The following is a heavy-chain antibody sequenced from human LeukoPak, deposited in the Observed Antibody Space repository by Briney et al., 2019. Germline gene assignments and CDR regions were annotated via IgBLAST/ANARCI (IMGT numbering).Heavy chain of an antibody. Sequence: PGGSLRLSCAASGITFNNYGMHWVRHAPGKGLEWVAVIFYDGSTKHYADSVKGRFTISRDNSKNTVYLEMNSLRAEDTAVYYCAKDQAYYFSFADYWGQGTRVTVSS. J-gene: IGHJ4*02. V-gene: IGHV3-33*06. D-gene: IGHD2/OR15-2a*01. CDR3: AKDQAYYFSFADY. CDR2: IFYDGSTK. CDR1: GITFNNYG.